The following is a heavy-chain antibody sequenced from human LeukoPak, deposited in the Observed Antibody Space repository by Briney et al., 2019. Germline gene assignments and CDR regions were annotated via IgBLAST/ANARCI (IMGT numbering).Heavy chain of an antibody. J-gene: IGHJ3*02. CDR3: ARVGYYDSSGYYDDAFDI. CDR1: GFTFSSYW. V-gene: IGHV3-7*01. D-gene: IGHD3-22*01. CDR2: IKQDGSEK. Sequence: GGSLRLSCAASGFTFSSYWMSWVRQAPGKGLEWVANIKQDGSEKYYVDSVKGRFTISRDNAKNSLYLQMNSLRGEDTAVYYCARVGYYDSSGYYDDAFDIWCQGTMVTVSS.